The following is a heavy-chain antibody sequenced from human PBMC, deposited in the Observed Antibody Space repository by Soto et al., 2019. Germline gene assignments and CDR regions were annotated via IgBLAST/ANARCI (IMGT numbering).Heavy chain of an antibody. CDR1: GGYISSGGCY. CDR2: IYYSGST. D-gene: IGHD2-15*01. V-gene: IGHV4-31*03. Sequence: QVQLQESGPGLVKPSQTLSLTCTVSGGYISSGGCYWSWIRQQPGKGLEWIGYIYYSGSTDYKPSLKTRVNISVDTSKNQFSLNLRSVTAADKAVYYCAITAVVNTPFDYWGQGTLVTVSS. J-gene: IGHJ4*02. CDR3: AITAVVNTPFDY.